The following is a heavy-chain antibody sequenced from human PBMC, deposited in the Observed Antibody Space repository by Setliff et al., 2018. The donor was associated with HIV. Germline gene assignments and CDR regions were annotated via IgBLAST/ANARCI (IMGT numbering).Heavy chain of an antibody. CDR2: IFHGGNT. CDR1: GGPIRSPNW. J-gene: IGHJ1*01. Sequence: SETLSLTCTVSGGPIRSPNWWSWVRQPPGKGLEWIGEIFHGGNTNYSPSLESRVTLSVDKSRNQFSLRLSSVTAADTAIYYCARVPTSSWYVTTQRTKEYFHQWGQGTLVTVSS. V-gene: IGHV4-4*02. CDR3: ARVPTSSWYVTTQRTKEYFHQ. D-gene: IGHD6-13*01.